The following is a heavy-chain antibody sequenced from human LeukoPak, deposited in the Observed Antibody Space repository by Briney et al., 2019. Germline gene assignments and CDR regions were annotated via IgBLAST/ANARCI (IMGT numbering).Heavy chain of an antibody. Sequence: SETLSLTCTVSGYSISSGYYWGRIRQPPGKGLEWIGSIYHSGRTYYNPSLKSRVTISVDTSKNQFSLKLSSVTAADTAVYYCAAVTDYGDYFDYWGQGTLVTVSS. CDR1: GYSISSGYY. D-gene: IGHD4-17*01. V-gene: IGHV4-38-2*02. J-gene: IGHJ4*02. CDR2: IYHSGRT. CDR3: AAVTDYGDYFDY.